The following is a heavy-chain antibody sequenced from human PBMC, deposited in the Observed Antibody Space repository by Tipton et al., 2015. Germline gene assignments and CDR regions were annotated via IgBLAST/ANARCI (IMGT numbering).Heavy chain of an antibody. CDR1: GDSISRDGYF. Sequence: GLVKPSGTLSLTCTVSGDSISRDGYFWTWIRQHPGKGLEWIGYIYYSGSTFYNPSLKSRVSMSVDSSRKQFSLKMTSVTAADTAVYYCVRGSDIVTTGPYFDYWGQGTLVIVSS. V-gene: IGHV4-31*03. CDR2: IYYSGST. D-gene: IGHD5-12*01. CDR3: VRGSDIVTTGPYFDY. J-gene: IGHJ4*02.